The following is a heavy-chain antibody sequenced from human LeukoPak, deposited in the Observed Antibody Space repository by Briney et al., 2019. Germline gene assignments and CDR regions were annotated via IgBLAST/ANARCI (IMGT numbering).Heavy chain of an antibody. V-gene: IGHV3-23*01. D-gene: IGHD5-24*01. CDR2: ISPSGDIK. J-gene: IGHJ4*02. CDR3: AKDDAWLQYND. CDR1: TFTFSDYS. Sequence: QTGGSLRLSCAASTFTFSDYSMSWVRQAPGKGLEWVSGISPSGDIKYYVDSVKGRFTVSRDNSKNTLYLQINSLRDEDTAVYYCAKDDAWLQYNDWGQGTLVTVSS.